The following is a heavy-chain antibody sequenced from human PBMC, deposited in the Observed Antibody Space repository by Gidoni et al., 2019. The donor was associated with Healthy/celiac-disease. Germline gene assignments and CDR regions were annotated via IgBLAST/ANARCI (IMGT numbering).Heavy chain of an antibody. CDR2: ISYDGSNK. CDR3: AKELGIVGADEPFDY. V-gene: IGHV3-30*18. CDR1: GFTFSSYG. J-gene: IGHJ4*02. Sequence: QVQLVASGGGVVQPGRSLRLSCAASGFTFSSYGMHWVRQAPGKGLEWVAVISYDGSNKYYADSVKGRFTISRDNSKNTLYLQMNSLRAEDTAVYYCAKELGIVGADEPFDYWGQGTLVTVSS. D-gene: IGHD1-26*01.